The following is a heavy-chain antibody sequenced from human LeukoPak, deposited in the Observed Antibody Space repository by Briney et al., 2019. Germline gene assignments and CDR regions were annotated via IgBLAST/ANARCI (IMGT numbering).Heavy chain of an antibody. Sequence: GGSLRLSCAASGFTFSNYWMHWVRQAPGKGRVWVSCINTDVTTTKYAGSVKGRFNISRDNARNTLFLQMNSLRAEDTAVYYCVRSVAVTFDPWGQGTLVTVSS. CDR1: GFTFSNYW. V-gene: IGHV3-74*03. J-gene: IGHJ5*02. D-gene: IGHD6-19*01. CDR2: INTDVTTT. CDR3: VRSVAVTFDP.